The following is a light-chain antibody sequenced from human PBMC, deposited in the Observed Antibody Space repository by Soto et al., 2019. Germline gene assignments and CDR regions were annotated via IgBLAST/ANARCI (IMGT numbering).Light chain of an antibody. Sequence: EILLTPSPVTLSLSPGQRATLSCRASQSISTYLAWYQVKPGQAPRLLIYDASSRATGVPARFSGSGSGTDFSLTISSLEPEDVAVYYCQQRSQWPPMTFGQGTKVDIK. J-gene: IGKJ1*01. CDR2: DAS. CDR3: QQRSQWPPMT. V-gene: IGKV3-11*01. CDR1: QSISTY.